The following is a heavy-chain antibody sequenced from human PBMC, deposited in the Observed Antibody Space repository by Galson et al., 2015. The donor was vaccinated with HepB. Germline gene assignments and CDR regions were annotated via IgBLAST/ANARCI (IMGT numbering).Heavy chain of an antibody. CDR2: INAGNGNT. CDR3: ARVIAGPHYGSGSYYSRNWFDP. D-gene: IGHD3-10*01. CDR1: GYTFTSYA. J-gene: IGHJ5*02. V-gene: IGHV1-3*01. Sequence: SVKVSCKAFGYTFTSYAMHWVRQAPGQRLEWMGWINAGNGNTKYSQKFQGRVTITRDTSASTAYMELSSLRSEDTAVYYCARVIAGPHYGSGSYYSRNWFDPWGQGTLVTVSS.